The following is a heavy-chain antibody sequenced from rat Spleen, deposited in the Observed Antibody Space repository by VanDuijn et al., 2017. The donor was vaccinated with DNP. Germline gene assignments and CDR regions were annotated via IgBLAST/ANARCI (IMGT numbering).Heavy chain of an antibody. CDR2: MWSDGDT. Sequence: QVQLKESGPGLVQPSQTLSLTCSVSGFSLSIFHVHWGRQPPGKGLEWMGVMWSDGDTSYASTLKSRLSISRDTSKSQIFLEMNSLQTEDTATYYCARGIPDFDYWGQGVMVPVSS. V-gene: IGHV2-32*01. CDR1: GFSLSIFH. D-gene: IGHD2-2*01. J-gene: IGHJ2*01. CDR3: ARGIPDFDY.